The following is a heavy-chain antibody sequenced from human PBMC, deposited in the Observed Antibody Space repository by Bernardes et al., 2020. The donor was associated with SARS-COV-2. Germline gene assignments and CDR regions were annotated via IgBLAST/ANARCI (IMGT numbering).Heavy chain of an antibody. CDR1: GITFSSHW. V-gene: IGHV3-7*01. J-gene: IGHJ3*02. CDR3: ARDPDEYDGVAFDI. Sequence: GSLRLSCAASGITFSSHWMSWVRQAPGKGLEWVANINQDGSKKYYVDSVKGRFTISRDNAQNSLYLQMNSLRAEDTAVYYCARDPDEYDGVAFDIWGQGTMVTVSS. CDR2: INQDGSKK. D-gene: IGHD3-3*01.